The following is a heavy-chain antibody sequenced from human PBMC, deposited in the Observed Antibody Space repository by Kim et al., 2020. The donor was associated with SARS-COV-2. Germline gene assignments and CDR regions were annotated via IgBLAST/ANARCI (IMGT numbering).Heavy chain of an antibody. D-gene: IGHD6-19*01. J-gene: IGHJ6*02. V-gene: IGHV3-20*03. CDR3: ARGRKQWLTYDYDYGMDV. Sequence: KGRFTISRDNAKNSLYLQMNSLRAEDTSLYYCARGRKQWLTYDYDYGMDVWGQGTTVTVSS.